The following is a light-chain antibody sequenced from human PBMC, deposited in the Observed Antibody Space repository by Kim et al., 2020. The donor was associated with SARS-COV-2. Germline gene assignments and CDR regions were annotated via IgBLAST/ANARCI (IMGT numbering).Light chain of an antibody. CDR3: SSYTSSSTWV. Sequence: GQSITISCTGTSSDVGGYNYVSWYQQHPGKAPKLMIYDVSIRPSGVSNRFSGSKSGNTASLTISGLQTDDEADYYCSSYTSSSTWVFGGGTKLTVL. J-gene: IGLJ3*02. CDR2: DVS. CDR1: SSDVGGYNY. V-gene: IGLV2-14*03.